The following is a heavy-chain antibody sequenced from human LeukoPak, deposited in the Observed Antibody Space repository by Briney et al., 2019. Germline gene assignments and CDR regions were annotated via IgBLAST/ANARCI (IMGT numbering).Heavy chain of an antibody. D-gene: IGHD3-10*01. Sequence: SETLSLTCTVSGGSISSHYWSWLRQPPGKGLEWLGYIYTSGSTNYNPSLKSRVTISVDTSKNQFSLKLSSVTAADTAVYYCARQTLYYYGSGSYSYFHYWGQGT. CDR2: IYTSGST. CDR1: GGSISSHY. V-gene: IGHV4-4*09. CDR3: ARQTLYYYGSGSYSYFHY. J-gene: IGHJ4*02.